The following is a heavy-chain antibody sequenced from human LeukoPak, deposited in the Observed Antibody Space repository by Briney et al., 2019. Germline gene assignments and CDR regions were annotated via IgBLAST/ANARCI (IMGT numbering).Heavy chain of an antibody. CDR1: GFTFSSYT. J-gene: IGHJ5*02. CDR3: ALLSSSDYYP. CDR2: ISGTSTYI. V-gene: IGHV3-21*01. Sequence: KTGGSLRLSCAASGFTFSSYTMNWVRQAPGKGLEWVSSISGTSTYIHDADSVKGRFTISRDNAKNSLYLQMNSLRAEDTAIYYCALLSSSDYYPWGQGTLVTVSS. D-gene: IGHD3-22*01.